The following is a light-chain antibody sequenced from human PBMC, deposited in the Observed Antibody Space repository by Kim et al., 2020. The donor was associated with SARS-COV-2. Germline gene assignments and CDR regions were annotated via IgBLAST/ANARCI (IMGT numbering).Light chain of an antibody. J-gene: IGLJ3*02. V-gene: IGLV3-27*01. Sequence: SYELTQPSSVSVSPGQTARITCSGDVLAKRYVRWFQQKPGQAPVLVIYKDNKRPSGIPERFSGSSSGTTVTLTLSGTQVEDEADYYCYSAPDTNWVFGGG. CDR1: VLAKRY. CDR3: YSAPDTNWV. CDR2: KDN.